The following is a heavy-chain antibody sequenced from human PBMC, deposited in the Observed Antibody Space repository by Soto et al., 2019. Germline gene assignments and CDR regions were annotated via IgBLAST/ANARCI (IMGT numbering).Heavy chain of an antibody. V-gene: IGHV1-3*01. CDR2: INAGNGNT. D-gene: IGHD3-9*01. Sequence: QVQLVQSGAEVKKPGASVKVSCKASGYTFTSYAMHWVRQAPGQRLEWMGWINAGNGNTKYSQKFQGRVTITRDTSASTAYMELSSLRSEGTAVYYCASSEYDTPRWGWFDPWGQGTLVTVSS. CDR1: GYTFTSYA. CDR3: ASSEYDTPRWGWFDP. J-gene: IGHJ5*02.